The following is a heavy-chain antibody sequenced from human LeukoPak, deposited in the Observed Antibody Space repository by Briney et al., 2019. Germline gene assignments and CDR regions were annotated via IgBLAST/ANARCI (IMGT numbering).Heavy chain of an antibody. V-gene: IGHV4-59*01. CDR1: GGSMNNYY. Sequence: PSETLSLTCTVSGGSMNNYYWSWIRQPPGRGLEWIGYIFYSGRTNYNPSLESRVTISLDTPKKQFSLKLSSVTAADTAVYYCARGSPILGATRAFDYWGQGTLVTVSS. CDR3: ARGSPILGATRAFDY. CDR2: IFYSGRT. J-gene: IGHJ4*02. D-gene: IGHD1-26*01.